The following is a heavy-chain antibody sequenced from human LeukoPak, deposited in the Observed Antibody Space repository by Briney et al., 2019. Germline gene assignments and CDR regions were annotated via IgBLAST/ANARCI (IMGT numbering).Heavy chain of an antibody. CDR1: GFTFSSYW. CDR2: INSDGSDT. V-gene: IGHV3-74*01. CDR3: AGVGDYSGDYVRFDS. D-gene: IGHD4-17*01. J-gene: IGHJ4*02. Sequence: GGSLRLSCAASGFTFSSYWMHWVRQVPGKGLVWVSRINSDGSDTTYADSVKGRFTISRDNAKNTFYLQMNSLRAEGTAVYYCAGVGDYSGDYVRFDSWGQGTLVTVSS.